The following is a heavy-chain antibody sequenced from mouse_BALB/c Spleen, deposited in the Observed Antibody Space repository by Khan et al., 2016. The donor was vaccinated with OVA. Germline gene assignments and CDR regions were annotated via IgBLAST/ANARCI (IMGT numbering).Heavy chain of an antibody. CDR3: ARDGSRYNYAMDY. Sequence: EVQLQESGPGLVKPSQSLSLTRTVTGYSITSDYAWNWIRQFPGNKLEWMGYINYSGSTNYNPSLKSRISITRDTSKNQFFLQLNSVTTEDTATYYCARDGSRYNYAMDYWGQGTAVTVSS. CDR1: GYSITSDYA. CDR2: INYSGST. V-gene: IGHV3-2*02. J-gene: IGHJ4*01. D-gene: IGHD2-3*01.